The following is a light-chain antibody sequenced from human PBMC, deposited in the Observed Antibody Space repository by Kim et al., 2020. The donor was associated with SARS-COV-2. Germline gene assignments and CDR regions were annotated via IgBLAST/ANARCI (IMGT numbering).Light chain of an antibody. V-gene: IGKV3-11*01. Sequence: LSPGERATLSCRASLSVSNYLAWYQQKPGQAPRLLIYDASNRATGIPARFSGSGSGTDFTLTISSLEPEDFAVYYCQQRSNWPKYTFGQGTKLEI. J-gene: IGKJ2*01. CDR2: DAS. CDR3: QQRSNWPKYT. CDR1: LSVSNY.